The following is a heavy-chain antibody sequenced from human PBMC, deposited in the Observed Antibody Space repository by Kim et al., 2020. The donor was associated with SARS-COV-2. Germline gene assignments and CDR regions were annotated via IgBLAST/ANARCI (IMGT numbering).Heavy chain of an antibody. Sequence: GGSTYDADAVKGRFTISRDNSKNTLYLQMNSLRAEDTAVYYCARGSSRLDYWGQGTLVTVSS. CDR3: ARGSSRLDY. J-gene: IGHJ4*02. D-gene: IGHD6-19*01. CDR2: GGST. V-gene: IGHV3-53*01.